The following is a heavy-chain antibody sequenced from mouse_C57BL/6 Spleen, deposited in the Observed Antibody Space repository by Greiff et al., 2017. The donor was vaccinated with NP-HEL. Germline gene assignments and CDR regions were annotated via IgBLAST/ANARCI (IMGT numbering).Heavy chain of an antibody. CDR3: AREDYDGGWFAY. Sequence: VQLQQSGPELVKPGASVKISCKASGYTFTDYYMNWVKQSHGKSLEWIGDINPNNGGTSYNQKFKGKATLTVDKSSSTAYMELRSLTSEDSAVYYCAREDYDGGWFAYWGQGTLVTVSA. CDR2: INPNNGGT. V-gene: IGHV1-26*01. J-gene: IGHJ3*01. CDR1: GYTFTDYY. D-gene: IGHD2-4*01.